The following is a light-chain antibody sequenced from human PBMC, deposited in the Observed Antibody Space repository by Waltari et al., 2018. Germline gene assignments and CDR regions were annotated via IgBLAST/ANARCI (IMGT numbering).Light chain of an antibody. CDR3: CSYAGSSTVV. Sequence: QSALTQPASVSGSPGQSITISCTGTSSYVGTYNLVSWYQHHPGKAPKLMIYEVSKRPSGVSYRFSGSKSGNTASLTISGLQTDDEADYYCCSYAGSSTVVFGGGTKLTVL. J-gene: IGLJ2*01. CDR1: SSYVGTYNL. V-gene: IGLV2-23*02. CDR2: EVS.